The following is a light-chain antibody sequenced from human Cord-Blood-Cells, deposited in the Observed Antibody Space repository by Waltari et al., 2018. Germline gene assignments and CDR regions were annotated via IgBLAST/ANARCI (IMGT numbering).Light chain of an antibody. V-gene: IGLV1-36*01. CDR3: AAWDDSLNGPV. Sequence: QSVLTQPPSVSEAPRQRVTISCSGSSSNIGHNAENWYQQLPGKAPKLLIYYDDLLPSGVSDRFSGSKSGTSASLAISGLQSEDEADYYCAAWDDSLNGPVFGGGTKLTVL. CDR1: SSNIGHNA. CDR2: YDD. J-gene: IGLJ3*02.